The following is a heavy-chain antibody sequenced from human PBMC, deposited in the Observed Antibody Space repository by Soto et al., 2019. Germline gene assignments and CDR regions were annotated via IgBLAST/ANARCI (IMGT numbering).Heavy chain of an antibody. CDR1: GFTFSNYA. CDR2: ISLSGGTT. D-gene: IGHD2-2*01. CDR3: AKDVMPTVGLDV. Sequence: EVQLLESGGGSVQPGGSLRLSCAASGFTFSNYAMSWVRQAPGKGLEWVSAISLSGGTTYYADSVKGRFTISRDNSKNTLYLQMNSLGAEDTAVYYCAKDVMPTVGLDVWGQGTTVTVSS. V-gene: IGHV3-23*01. J-gene: IGHJ6*02.